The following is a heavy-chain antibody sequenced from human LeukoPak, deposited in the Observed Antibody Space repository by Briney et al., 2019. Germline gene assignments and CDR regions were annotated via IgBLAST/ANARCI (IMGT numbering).Heavy chain of an antibody. V-gene: IGHV3-30*04. CDR3: ARIVGATRGAFDI. J-gene: IGHJ3*02. CDR2: ISYDGSNK. D-gene: IGHD1-26*01. CDR1: GFTFSSYA. Sequence: GGSLRLSCAVSGFTFSSYAMHWVRQAPGKGLEWVAVISYDGSNKYYADSVKGRFTISRDNSKNTLYLQMNSLRAEDTTVYYCARIVGATRGAFDIWGQGTMVTVSS.